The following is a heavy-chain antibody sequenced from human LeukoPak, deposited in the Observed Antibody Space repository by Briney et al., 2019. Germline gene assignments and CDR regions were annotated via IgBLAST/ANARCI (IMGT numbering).Heavy chain of an antibody. Sequence: SVKVSCKASGGTFSSYTISWVRQAPGEGLEWMGRIIPIFGIANYAQKFQGRVTITADKSTSTAYMDLSSLRSEDTAVYYCASEYQLLNYYYYGMDVWGQGTTVTVSS. J-gene: IGHJ6*02. CDR2: IIPIFGIA. CDR1: GGTFSSYT. CDR3: ASEYQLLNYYYYGMDV. D-gene: IGHD2-2*01. V-gene: IGHV1-69*02.